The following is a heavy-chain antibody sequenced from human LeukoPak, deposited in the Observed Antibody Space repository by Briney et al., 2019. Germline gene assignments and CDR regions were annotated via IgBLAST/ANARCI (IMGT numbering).Heavy chain of an antibody. D-gene: IGHD2-2*01. CDR3: ARAQHCSSTSCPTGWLDP. Sequence: TPSETLSLTCTVSGASIGSYFWSWIRQPPGKGLEWIGYMSYSGNTNYNPSLKSRVTISLDTSKNQLSLKLSSVTAADTAVYYCARAQHCSSTSCPTGWLDPWGQGTLVTVSS. CDR1: GASIGSYF. V-gene: IGHV4-59*01. CDR2: MSYSGNT. J-gene: IGHJ5*02.